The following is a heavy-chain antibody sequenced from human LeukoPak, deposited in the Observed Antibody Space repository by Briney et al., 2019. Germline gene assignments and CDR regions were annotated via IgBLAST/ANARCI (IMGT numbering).Heavy chain of an antibody. D-gene: IGHD2-2*03. J-gene: IGHJ5*02. V-gene: IGHV1-8*01. Sequence: ASVKVSCKASGYTFTSYDINWVRQATGQGLEWMGWMNPNSGNTGYAQKFQGRVTMTRNTPISTAYMELSSLRSEDTAVYYCARVGLDIVVVPAASDNWFGPWGQGTLVTVSS. CDR3: ARVGLDIVVVPAASDNWFGP. CDR2: MNPNSGNT. CDR1: GYTFTSYD.